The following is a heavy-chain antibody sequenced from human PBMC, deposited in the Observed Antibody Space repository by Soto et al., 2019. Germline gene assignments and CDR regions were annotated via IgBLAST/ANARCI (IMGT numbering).Heavy chain of an antibody. CDR3: AREGRGKKAAYTGLVSLGY. Sequence: ASVKVSCKVSGSRFSNYVISWVRQAPGHGLEWLGRIIPIFNSTKYAQSFQGRVTITADKSTSTASLELSSLRSDDTAVYYCAREGRGKKAAYTGLVSLGYWDQGTLVTVAS. CDR1: GSRFSNYV. CDR2: IIPIFNST. J-gene: IGHJ4*02. V-gene: IGHV1-69*06. D-gene: IGHD3-16*01.